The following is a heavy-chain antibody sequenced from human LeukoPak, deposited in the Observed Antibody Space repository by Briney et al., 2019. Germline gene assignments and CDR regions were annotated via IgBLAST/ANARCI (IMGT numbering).Heavy chain of an antibody. D-gene: IGHD5-12*01. CDR1: GFTFSSYA. V-gene: IGHV3-30*04. Sequence: PGGSLRLSCAASGFTFSSYAMHWVRQAPGKGLEWVAVISYDGGNKYYADSVKGRFTISRDNSKNTLYLQMNSLRAEDTAVYYCAKDFRWRYSGYGYYFDYWGQGTLVTVSS. CDR3: AKDFRWRYSGYGYYFDY. J-gene: IGHJ4*02. CDR2: ISYDGGNK.